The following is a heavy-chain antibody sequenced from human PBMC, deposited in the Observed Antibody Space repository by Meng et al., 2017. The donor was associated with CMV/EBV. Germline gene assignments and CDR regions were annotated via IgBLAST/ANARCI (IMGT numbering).Heavy chain of an antibody. CDR1: GYTFTGYY. CDR2: INPNSGGT. D-gene: IGHD2-2*01. V-gene: IGHV1-2*02. J-gene: IGHJ4*02. Sequence: ASVKVSCKASGYTFTGYYMHWVRQAPGQGLEWMGWINPNSGGTNYAQKFQGRVTMTRDTSISTAYMELSRLRSGDTAVYYCARDRHAQKLRYCSSTSCPPGYWGQGTLVTVSS. CDR3: ARDRHAQKLRYCSSTSCPPGY.